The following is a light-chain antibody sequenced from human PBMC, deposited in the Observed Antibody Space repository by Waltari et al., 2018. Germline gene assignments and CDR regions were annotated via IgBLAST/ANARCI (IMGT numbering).Light chain of an antibody. CDR3: MEALQSVT. Sequence: IVMTQSPLSLPVTPGEPASTSCRSSQSLLHSNGYNYLDWYLQKPGQSPQILIYLGSNRASGVPDRFSGSGSGTDFTLKISRVEAEDAGVYYCMEALQSVTFGQGTRLEIK. CDR2: LGS. CDR1: QSLLHSNGYNY. J-gene: IGKJ5*01. V-gene: IGKV2-28*01.